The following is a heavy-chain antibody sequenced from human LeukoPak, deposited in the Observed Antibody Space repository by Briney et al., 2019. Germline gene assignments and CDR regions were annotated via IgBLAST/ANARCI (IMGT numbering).Heavy chain of an antibody. J-gene: IGHJ6*04. V-gene: IGHV1-69*01. D-gene: IGHD2-2*01. CDR1: GGTFSSYA. CDR2: IIPIFGTA. CDR3: ARDLGYCSSTSCYGYYYGMDV. Sequence: SVKVSCKASGGTFSSYAISWVRQAPGQGLEWMGGIIPIFGTANYTQKFQGRVTITADESTSTAYMELSSLRSEDTAVYYCARDLGYCSSTSCYGYYYGMDVWGKGTTVTVSS.